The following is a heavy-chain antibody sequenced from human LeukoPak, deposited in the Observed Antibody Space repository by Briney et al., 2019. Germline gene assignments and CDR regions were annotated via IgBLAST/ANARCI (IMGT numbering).Heavy chain of an antibody. CDR3: ARGKYSSSWYKGVYYFDY. J-gene: IGHJ4*02. Sequence: PGGSLRLSCAASGFPFSSYWMTWVRQAPGKGLEWVANIKEDGSEKYYVDSVKGRFTISRDNAKNSLYLQMNSLRAEDTAVYYCARGKYSSSWYKGVYYFDYWGQGTLVTVSS. CDR2: IKEDGSEK. CDR1: GFPFSSYW. D-gene: IGHD6-13*01. V-gene: IGHV3-7*01.